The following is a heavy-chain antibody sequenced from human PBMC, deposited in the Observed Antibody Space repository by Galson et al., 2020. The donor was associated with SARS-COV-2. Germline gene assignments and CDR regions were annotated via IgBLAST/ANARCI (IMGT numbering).Heavy chain of an antibody. V-gene: IGHV4-59*11. CDR3: ARSMREWLSPPGYYYGMDV. J-gene: IGHJ6*02. CDR2: IYYSGST. CDR1: GGSISSHY. D-gene: IGHD3-3*01. Sequence: SETLSLTCTVSGGSISSHYWSWIRQPPGKGLEWIGYIYYSGSTNYNPSLKSRVTISVDTSKNQFSLKLSSVTAADTAVYYCARSMREWLSPPGYYYGMDVWGQGTTVTVSS.